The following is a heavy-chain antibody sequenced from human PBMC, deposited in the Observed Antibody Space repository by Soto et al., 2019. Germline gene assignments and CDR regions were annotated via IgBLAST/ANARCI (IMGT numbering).Heavy chain of an antibody. CDR3: ARGEYSSGWYGGIDY. CDR2: IKQDGSEK. CDR1: GFTFSSYW. J-gene: IGHJ4*02. V-gene: IGHV3-7*01. Sequence: GGSLRLSCAASGFTFSSYWMSWVRQAPGKGLEWVANIKQDGSEKYYVDSVKGRFTISRDNAKNSLYLQMNSLRAEDTAVYYCARGEYSSGWYGGIDYWGQGTLVTVSS. D-gene: IGHD6-19*01.